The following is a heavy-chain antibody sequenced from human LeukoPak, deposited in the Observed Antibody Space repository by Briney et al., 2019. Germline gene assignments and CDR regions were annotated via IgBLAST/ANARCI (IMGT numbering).Heavy chain of an antibody. V-gene: IGHV1-69*04. CDR2: IIPILGIA. Sequence: ASVNVSCKASGGTFSSYAISWVRQAPGQGLEWMGRIIPILGIANYAQKFQGRVTITADKSTSTAYMELSSLRSEDTAVYYCARDGGYSYGAYYFDYWGQGTLVTVSS. CDR3: ARDGGYSYGAYYFDY. CDR1: GGTFSSYA. D-gene: IGHD5-18*01. J-gene: IGHJ4*02.